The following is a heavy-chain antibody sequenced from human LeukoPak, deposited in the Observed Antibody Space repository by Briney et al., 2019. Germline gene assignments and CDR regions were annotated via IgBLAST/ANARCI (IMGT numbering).Heavy chain of an antibody. CDR3: ARDPTAMVGY. Sequence: ASVKVSCKASGYTFTSYYMHGVRQAPGQGLEWMGIINPSGGSTSYAQKFQGRDTMTRDTSTSTVYMELSSLRSEDTAVYYCARDPTAMVGYWGQGTLVTVSS. CDR2: INPSGGST. D-gene: IGHD5-18*01. J-gene: IGHJ4*02. CDR1: GYTFTSYY. V-gene: IGHV1-46*01.